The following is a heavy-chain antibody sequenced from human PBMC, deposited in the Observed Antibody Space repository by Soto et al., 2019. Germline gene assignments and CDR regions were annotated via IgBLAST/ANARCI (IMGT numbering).Heavy chain of an antibody. V-gene: IGHV4-38-2*01. Sequence: SETLSLTCAVSGYSISSGYYWGWIRQPPGKGLEWIGYIAYSGDTYYNPSLRRRVTISADRSENKFSLTLKSVTAADTAVYFCARDFERSAIGPWGQGTSVTVSS. CDR3: ARDFERSAIGP. CDR1: GYSISSGYY. D-gene: IGHD3-9*01. J-gene: IGHJ5*02. CDR2: IAYSGDT.